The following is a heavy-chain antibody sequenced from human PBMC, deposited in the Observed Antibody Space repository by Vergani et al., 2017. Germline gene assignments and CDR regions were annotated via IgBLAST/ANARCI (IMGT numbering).Heavy chain of an antibody. CDR3: ARDRGSSKTDY. J-gene: IGHJ4*02. Sequence: EVQLLESGGGLVQPGGSLRLSCAASGFTFSSYAMSWVRQAPGKGLEWVSSISSSSSYIYYADSVKGRFTISRDNAKNSLYLQMNSLRAEDTAVYYCARDRGSSKTDYWGQGTLVTVSS. CDR2: ISSSSSYI. V-gene: IGHV3-21*01. D-gene: IGHD6-13*01. CDR1: GFTFSSYA.